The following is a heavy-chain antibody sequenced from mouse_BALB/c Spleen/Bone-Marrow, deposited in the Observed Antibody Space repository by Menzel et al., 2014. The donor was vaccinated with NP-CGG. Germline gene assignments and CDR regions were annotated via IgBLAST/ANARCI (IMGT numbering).Heavy chain of an antibody. J-gene: IGHJ2*01. Sequence: QVQLKESGAELMKPGASVKISCKATDYTFSSYWIEWVKQRPGHGLEWIGEILPGSGSTNYNEKFKGKATFTADTSSNTAYMQLSSLTSEDSAVYYCARSRGGFYFDYWAQGTTLTVSS. CDR3: ARSRGGFYFDY. D-gene: IGHD1-1*01. CDR2: ILPGSGST. V-gene: IGHV1-9*01. CDR1: DYTFSSYW.